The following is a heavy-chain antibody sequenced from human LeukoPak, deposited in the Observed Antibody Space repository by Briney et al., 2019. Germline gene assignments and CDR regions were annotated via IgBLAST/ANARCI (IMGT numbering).Heavy chain of an antibody. J-gene: IGHJ4*02. CDR1: GFTFSSYA. CDR2: ISGSGGST. D-gene: IGHD2-2*02. V-gene: IGHV3-23*01. Sequence: PGGSLRLSCAASGFTFSSYAMSWVRQAPGKGLEWVSAISGSGGSTYYADSVKGRFTISRDNSKNTLYLQMNSLRAEDTAVYYCAKVGDCSSTSCYTSYYFDYWGQGTLVTVSS. CDR3: AKVGDCSSTSCYTSYYFDY.